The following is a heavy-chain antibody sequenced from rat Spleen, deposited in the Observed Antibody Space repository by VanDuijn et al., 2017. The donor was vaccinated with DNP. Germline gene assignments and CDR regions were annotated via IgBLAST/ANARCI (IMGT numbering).Heavy chain of an antibody. CDR1: GFTFSNYG. CDR3: TRVPRWGGYRDVMDA. Sequence: EVQLVESGGGPVQPGRSLKLSCGASGFTFSNYGMAWVRQAPTKGLEWVATFSTRGDDTYYRDSVKGRFTISRDTAKSTLYLQMNSLRSEDTATYYCTRVPRWGGYRDVMDAWGQGASVTVSS. D-gene: IGHD1-11*01. V-gene: IGHV5S13*01. CDR2: FSTRGDDT. J-gene: IGHJ4*01.